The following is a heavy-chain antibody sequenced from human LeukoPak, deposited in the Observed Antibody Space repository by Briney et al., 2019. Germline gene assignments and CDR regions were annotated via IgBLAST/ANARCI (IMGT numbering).Heavy chain of an antibody. V-gene: IGHV3-33*01. Sequence: GGSLRLSCAASGFTLSSYGMHWVRQAPGKGLEWVAVIWYDGSNKYYADSVKGRFTISRDDSKNTLYLQMNSLRAEDTAVYYCARETTAMLFDYWGQGTLVTVSS. CDR3: ARETTAMLFDY. CDR1: GFTLSSYG. CDR2: IWYDGSNK. J-gene: IGHJ4*02. D-gene: IGHD4-17*01.